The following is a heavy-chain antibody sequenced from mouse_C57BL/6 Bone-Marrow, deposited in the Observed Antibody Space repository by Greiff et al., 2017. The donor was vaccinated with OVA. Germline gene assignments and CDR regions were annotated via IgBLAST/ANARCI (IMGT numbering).Heavy chain of an antibody. CDR1: GFNIKDDY. V-gene: IGHV14-4*01. J-gene: IGHJ2*01. D-gene: IGHD3-2*02. CDR2: IDPENGDT. CDR3: TTQADFDY. Sequence: VQLQQSGAELVRPGASVKLSCTASGFNIKDDYMHWVKQRPEPGLEWIGWIDPENGDTEYASKFQGKATITADPSSNTAYLQLSSLTSEDTAVYYCTTQADFDYWGQGTTLTVSS.